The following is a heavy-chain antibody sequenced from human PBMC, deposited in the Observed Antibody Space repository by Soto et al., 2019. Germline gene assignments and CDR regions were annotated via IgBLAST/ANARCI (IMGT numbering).Heavy chain of an antibody. J-gene: IGHJ6*02. CDR1: GFSIRDYW. V-gene: IGHV3-74*01. Sequence: WGSLRLSCEASGFSIRDYWMHWVRQAPGEGLVWVSCTNGDASSTTYADSVKGRFTISRDDAKNTVYLQMTSLRAEDTAVYFCARDRSYAMEAWGQGTPVTVSS. CDR3: ARDRSYAMEA. CDR2: TNGDASST.